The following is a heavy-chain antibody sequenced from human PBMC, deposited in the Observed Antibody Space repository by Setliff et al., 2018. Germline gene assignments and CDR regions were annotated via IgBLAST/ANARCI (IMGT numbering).Heavy chain of an antibody. CDR1: GFTFSGYS. CDR2: ISSSSHII. J-gene: IGHJ4*02. D-gene: IGHD2-21*02. Sequence: GGSLRLSCEASGFTFSGYSMNWVRQAPGKGLEWVSYISSSSHIISYADSVKGRFTISRDNAKNSLYLQMSSLRVEDTAMYYCAKDPHPAYCGGDCSFTWGQGTLVTVSS. CDR3: AKDPHPAYCGGDCSFT. V-gene: IGHV3-48*04.